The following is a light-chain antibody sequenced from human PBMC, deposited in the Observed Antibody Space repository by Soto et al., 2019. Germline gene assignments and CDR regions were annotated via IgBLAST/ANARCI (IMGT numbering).Light chain of an antibody. Sequence: DVVMTQTPLSLSVTPGQPASISCKSSQSLLHSDGNTYLFWYVQMPGQPPQLMIYGVSNRIYGVADTFSGSGSGTDFTQKISRVETEDVGVYYCMQSIQLPKTFGPGTKVDIK. V-gene: IGKV2D-29*01. CDR3: MQSIQLPKT. J-gene: IGKJ3*01. CDR2: GVS. CDR1: QSLLHSDGNTY.